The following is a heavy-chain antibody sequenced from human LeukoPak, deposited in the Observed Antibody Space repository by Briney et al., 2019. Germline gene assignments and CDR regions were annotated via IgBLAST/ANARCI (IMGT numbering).Heavy chain of an antibody. CDR1: GGSISSSNW. J-gene: IGHJ4*02. CDR2: IYHSGST. CDR3: ARDRYYYDSSGPRAFDY. D-gene: IGHD3-22*01. Sequence: SETLSLTCAVSGGSISSSNWWSWVRQPPGKGLEWIGEIYHSGSTNYNPSLKSRVTISVDKSKNQFSLKLSSVTAADTAVYYCARDRYYYDSSGPRAFDYWGQGTLVTVSS. V-gene: IGHV4-4*02.